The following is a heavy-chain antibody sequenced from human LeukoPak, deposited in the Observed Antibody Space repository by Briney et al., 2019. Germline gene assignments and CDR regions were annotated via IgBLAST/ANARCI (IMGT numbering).Heavy chain of an antibody. V-gene: IGHV1-2*02. CDR3: ARVVVGATTPEVAFDI. CDR2: INPNSGGT. D-gene: IGHD1-26*01. J-gene: IGHJ3*02. Sequence: ASVKVSCKASGYTFTGYYMHWVRQAPGQGLEWMGWINPNSGGTNYAQKFQSRVTMTRDTSISTAYMELSRLRSDDTAVYYCARVVVGATTPEVAFDIWGQGTMVTVSS. CDR1: GYTFTGYY.